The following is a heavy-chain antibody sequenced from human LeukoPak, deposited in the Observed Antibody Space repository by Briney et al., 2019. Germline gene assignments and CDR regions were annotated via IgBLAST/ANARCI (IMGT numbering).Heavy chain of an antibody. Sequence: PSETLSLTCTVSGYSISSGYYWGWIRQPPGKGLEWIGYIYYSGSTNYNPSLKSRVTISVDTSKNQFSLKLSSVTAADTAVYYCARHPPAMAPSHFDYWGQGTLVTVSS. CDR2: IYYSGST. CDR1: GYSISSGYY. V-gene: IGHV4-38-2*02. J-gene: IGHJ4*02. CDR3: ARHPPAMAPSHFDY. D-gene: IGHD5-18*01.